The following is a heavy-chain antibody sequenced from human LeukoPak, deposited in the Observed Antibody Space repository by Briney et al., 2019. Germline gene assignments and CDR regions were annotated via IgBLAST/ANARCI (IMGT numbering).Heavy chain of an antibody. CDR3: ARHRYVDRLSPFGF. V-gene: IGHV4-39*01. CDR1: GGSISSSSYF. Sequence: PSETLSLTCTVSGGSISSSSYFWGWIRQPPGKGLEWIGTFYYSGSTYYNPSLKSRVTLSVDTSNNQFSLKLSSVTAADTAVYYCARHRYVDRLSPFGFWGQGTLVTVSS. D-gene: IGHD3-9*01. CDR2: FYYSGST. J-gene: IGHJ4*02.